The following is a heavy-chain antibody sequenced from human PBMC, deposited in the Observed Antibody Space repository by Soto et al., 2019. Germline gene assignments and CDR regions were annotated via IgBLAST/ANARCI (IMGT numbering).Heavy chain of an antibody. J-gene: IGHJ3*02. CDR2: ISSSSSTT. CDR1: GFTLSSYS. D-gene: IGHD2-8*01. Sequence: GGSLRLSCAASGFTLSSYSMNWVRQAPGKGLEWVSYISSSSSTTYYADSVKGRSTISRDNAKNSMYLQMNSLRAEDTAVYYCARNGSSFDIWGQGTMVTVSS. CDR3: ARNGSSFDI. V-gene: IGHV3-48*01.